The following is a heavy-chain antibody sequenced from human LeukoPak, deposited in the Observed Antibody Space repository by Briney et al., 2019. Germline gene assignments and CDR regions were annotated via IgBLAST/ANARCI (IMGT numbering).Heavy chain of an antibody. J-gene: IGHJ4*02. V-gene: IGHV3-23*01. CDR1: GFTFSSYA. CDR3: AKDQIYSYGFDY. Sequence: GGSLRLSCAASGFTFSSYAMSWVRQAPGKGLEWVSAISGSGGSTYCADSVKGRFTISRDNSKNTLYLQMNSLGAEDTAVYYCAKDQIYSYGFDYWGQGTLVTVSS. D-gene: IGHD5-18*01. CDR2: ISGSGGST.